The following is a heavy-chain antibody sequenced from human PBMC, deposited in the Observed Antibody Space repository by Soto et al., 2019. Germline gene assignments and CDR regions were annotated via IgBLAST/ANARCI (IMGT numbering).Heavy chain of an antibody. V-gene: IGHV4-31*03. CDR2: IYHSGCR. CDR1: GDSISSGGYH. J-gene: IGHJ5*02. Sequence: QVQLQESGPGLVKPSQTLSLTCTVSGDSISSGGYHWSWIRQHPVKGLEWIGYIYHSGCRYYNPSFKSRVDMGVDTSKSQRARGRFPAPPAHSGVCLCARGTVSTDYRFGLWGRGTHVAGSS. CDR3: ARGTVSTDYRFGL. D-gene: IGHD4-17*01.